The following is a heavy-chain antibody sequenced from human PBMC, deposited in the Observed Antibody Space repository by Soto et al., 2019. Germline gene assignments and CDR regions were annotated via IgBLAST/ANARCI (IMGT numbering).Heavy chain of an antibody. J-gene: IGHJ5*02. V-gene: IGHV4-39*02. Sequence: SETLSLTRTVSGGSISSSSYYCGRIRQPPGKGLEWIGSIYYSGSTYYNPSLKSRVTISVDTSKNQFSLKLSSVTAADTAVYYCAREGYCSSTSCYAFDPWGQGTLVTVSS. CDR3: AREGYCSSTSCYAFDP. CDR1: GGSISSSSYY. D-gene: IGHD2-2*01. CDR2: IYYSGST.